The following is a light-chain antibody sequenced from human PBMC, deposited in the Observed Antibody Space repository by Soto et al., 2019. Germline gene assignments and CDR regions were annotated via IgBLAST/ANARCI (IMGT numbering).Light chain of an antibody. V-gene: IGKV3-11*01. CDR2: DVS. Sequence: EIVLTQSPATLSLSPGERATLSCRASQSVSSYLAWYQQKPGQAPRLLIYDVSNRATGIPARFSGSGSGTDFTLTISSLEPEDFAVYYCQQSSNWLPVWTPEWTFGQGTKVEIK. CDR3: QQSSNWLPVWTPEWT. J-gene: IGKJ1*01. CDR1: QSVSSY.